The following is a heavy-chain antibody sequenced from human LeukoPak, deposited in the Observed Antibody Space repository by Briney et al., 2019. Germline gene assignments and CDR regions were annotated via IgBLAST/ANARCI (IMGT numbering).Heavy chain of an antibody. Sequence: ASVKVSCKASGYTFTSYGINWVRQAPGQGLEWMGWISTYNGNTNYAQKFQGRVTMTTDASTSTAYMELRSLRSDDTAVYYCARVHSSSRLDYWGQGTLVTVSS. CDR2: ISTYNGNT. CDR1: GYTFTSYG. D-gene: IGHD6-6*01. CDR3: ARVHSSSRLDY. V-gene: IGHV1-18*01. J-gene: IGHJ4*02.